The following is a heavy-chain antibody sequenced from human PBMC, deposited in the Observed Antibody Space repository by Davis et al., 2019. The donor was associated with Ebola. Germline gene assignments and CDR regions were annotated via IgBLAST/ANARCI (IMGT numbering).Heavy chain of an antibody. J-gene: IGHJ6*04. CDR1: GFTFSSYG. Sequence: GESLKISCAASGFTFSSYGMHWVRQAPGKGLDWLAVISYDGSNKYYADSVRGRFTISRDNSKNALYLQMNSLTVEDTAVYYCAKGGSGWPSDYSYGMGVWGKGTTVTVSS. CDR2: ISYDGSNK. V-gene: IGHV3-30*18. D-gene: IGHD6-19*01. CDR3: AKGGSGWPSDYSYGMGV.